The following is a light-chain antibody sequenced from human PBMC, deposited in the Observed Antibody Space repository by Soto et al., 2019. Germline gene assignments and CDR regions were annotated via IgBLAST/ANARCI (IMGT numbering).Light chain of an antibody. Sequence: QSALTQPASVSGSPGQSITISCTGSSSNIGGYNYVSWYQQHPGKAPKVMIYEVSNRPSGVSNRFSGSKSGNTASLTISGLQAEDEADYYCCSYTGTSTLVLGGGTKLTVL. CDR3: CSYTGTSTLV. CDR1: SSNIGGYNY. V-gene: IGLV2-14*01. CDR2: EVS. J-gene: IGLJ3*02.